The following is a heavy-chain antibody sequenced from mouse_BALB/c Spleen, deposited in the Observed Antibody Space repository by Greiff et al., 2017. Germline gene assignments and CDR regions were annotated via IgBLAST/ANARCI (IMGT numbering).Heavy chain of an antibody. J-gene: IGHJ2*01. Sequence: QVQLQQSGAELAKPGASVKMSCKASGYTFTSYWMHWVKQRPGQGLEWIGYINPSTGYTEYNQKFKDKATLTADKSSSTAYMQLSSLTSEDSAVYYCARGEKILREYWGQGTTLTVSS. CDR2: INPSTGYT. CDR1: GYTFTSYW. V-gene: IGHV1-7*01. CDR3: ARGEKILREY. D-gene: IGHD1-1*01.